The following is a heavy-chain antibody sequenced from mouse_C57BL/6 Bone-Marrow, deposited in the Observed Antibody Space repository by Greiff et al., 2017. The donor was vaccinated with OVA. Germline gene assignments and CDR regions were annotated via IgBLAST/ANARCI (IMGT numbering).Heavy chain of an antibody. CDR3: TRRITTVVAGVYFDY. V-gene: IGHV1-5*01. D-gene: IGHD1-1*01. Sequence: VQLQQSGTVLARPGASVKMSCKTSGYTFTSYWMHWVKQRPGQGLEWIGAIYPGNSDTSYNQKFKGKAKLTAVTSASTAYMELSSLTNEDSAVYYGTRRITTVVAGVYFDYWGQGTTLTVSS. CDR2: IYPGNSDT. J-gene: IGHJ2*01. CDR1: GYTFTSYW.